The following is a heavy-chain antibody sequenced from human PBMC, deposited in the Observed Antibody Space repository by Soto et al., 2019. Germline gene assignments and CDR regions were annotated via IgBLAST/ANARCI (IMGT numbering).Heavy chain of an antibody. D-gene: IGHD2-21*02. CDR1: GESISSSSYY. Sequence: NPXETLSLTCIVSGESISSSSYYWGWIRQPPGKGLEWIGSIYYSGRTYYNPSFKSRVTISIDTSKNQFSLKLSSVTATDTAVYYCARQRTTVVTQAYFDHWGQGALVTVSS. J-gene: IGHJ4*02. CDR3: ARQRTTVVTQAYFDH. CDR2: IYYSGRT. V-gene: IGHV4-39*01.